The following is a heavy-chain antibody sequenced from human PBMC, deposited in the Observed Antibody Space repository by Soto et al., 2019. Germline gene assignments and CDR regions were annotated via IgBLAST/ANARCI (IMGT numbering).Heavy chain of an antibody. D-gene: IGHD6-25*01. CDR2: ISPYNGNT. J-gene: IGHJ5*02. CDR3: ARDSIPLVTRKRLDP. CDR1: GYTFINHG. V-gene: IGHV1-18*01. Sequence: ASVKVSCKASGYTFINHGINWVRQAPGQGHEWMGWISPYNGNTNYAQKFQGRVTMTTDTSTTTAYMELRSLRSDDTAVYYCARDSIPLVTRKRLDPWGQGTLVTVSS.